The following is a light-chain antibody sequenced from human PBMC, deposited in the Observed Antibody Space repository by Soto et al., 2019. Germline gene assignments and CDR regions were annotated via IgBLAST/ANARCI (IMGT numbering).Light chain of an antibody. CDR1: QTISDF. V-gene: IGKV1-39*01. CDR3: QQSFSTPRT. CDR2: AAS. Sequence: IHMTQSPSSLSASLGDIVTITFRASQTISDFLNWYQHKPVKAPKLLIYAASSLQGGVPSRFSGSGSGTNFTLTISGLQSEDLATYFCQQSFSTPRTFGQGTKVDIK. J-gene: IGKJ1*01.